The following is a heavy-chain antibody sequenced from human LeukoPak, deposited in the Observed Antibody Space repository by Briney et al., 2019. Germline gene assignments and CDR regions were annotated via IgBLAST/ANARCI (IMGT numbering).Heavy chain of an antibody. J-gene: IGHJ4*02. D-gene: IGHD4-17*01. Sequence: ASVNVSCKASGYTFTSYFIHWVRQAPGQGLEWMGIINPGSGSTSYLQKFQGRVTMTRDTSTSTVYMELSSLRSDDTAVYYCARGYGDYVTDWGQGTLVTVSS. CDR3: ARGYGDYVTD. CDR2: INPGSGST. CDR1: GYTFTSYF. V-gene: IGHV1-46*01.